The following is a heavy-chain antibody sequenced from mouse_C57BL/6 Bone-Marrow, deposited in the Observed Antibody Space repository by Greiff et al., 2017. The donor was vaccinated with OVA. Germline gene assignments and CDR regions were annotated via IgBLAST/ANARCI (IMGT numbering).Heavy chain of an antibody. J-gene: IGHJ4*01. V-gene: IGHV5-4*01. CDR3: ASQPLERAMDY. CDR2: ISDGGSYT. Sequence: EVQGVESGGGLVKPGGSLKLSCAASGFTFSSYAMSWVRQTPEKRLEWVATISDGGSYTYYPDNVKGRFTISRDNAKNNLYLQMSHLKSEDTAMYYCASQPLERAMDYWGQGTSVTVSS. CDR1: GFTFSSYA.